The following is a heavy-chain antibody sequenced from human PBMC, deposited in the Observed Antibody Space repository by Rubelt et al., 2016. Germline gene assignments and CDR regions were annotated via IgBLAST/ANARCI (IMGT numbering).Heavy chain of an antibody. Sequence: GKGLEWIGEFYHSGRTNYNPSLKSRLSISADTSKNQFSLKLTSVTAADTAVYYCTSESAGLFSPDSWGQGTLVTVSS. CDR2: FYHSGRT. CDR3: TSESAGLFSPDS. J-gene: IGHJ4*02. D-gene: IGHD3-22*01. V-gene: IGHV4-4*02.